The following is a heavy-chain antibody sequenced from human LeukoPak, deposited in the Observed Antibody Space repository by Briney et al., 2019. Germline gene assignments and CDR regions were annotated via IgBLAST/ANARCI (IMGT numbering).Heavy chain of an antibody. CDR2: IIPIFGTA. D-gene: IGHD6-6*01. V-gene: IGHV1-69*13. CDR1: GGTFSSYA. CDR3: ASLGARLSPYYFDY. J-gene: IGHJ4*02. Sequence: SVKVSCTASGGTFSSYAISWVRQAPGQGLEWMGGIIPIFGTANYAQKFQGRVTITADESTSTAYMELSSLRSEDTAVYYCASLGARLSPYYFDYWGQGTLVTVSS.